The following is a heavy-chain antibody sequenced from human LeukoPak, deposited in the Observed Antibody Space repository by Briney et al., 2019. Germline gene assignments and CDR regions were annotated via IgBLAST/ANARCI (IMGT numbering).Heavy chain of an antibody. J-gene: IGHJ6*02. D-gene: IGHD3-10*01. V-gene: IGHV3-48*03. Sequence: GGSLRLSCAASGFTFSSYGMNWVRQAPGKGLEWVSYISSSGSTIYYADSVKGRFTISRDNAKNSLYLQMNSLRAEDTAVYYCARDHYGSGSYYYYYYGMDVWGQGTTVTVSS. CDR2: ISSSGSTI. CDR3: ARDHYGSGSYYYYYYGMDV. CDR1: GFTFSSYG.